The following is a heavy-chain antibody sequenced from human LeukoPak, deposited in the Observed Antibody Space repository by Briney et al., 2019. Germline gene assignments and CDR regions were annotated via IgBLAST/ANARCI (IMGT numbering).Heavy chain of an antibody. CDR2: ISSSSSTI. Sequence: GGSLRLSCEASGITFSSYSMNWVRQAPGKGLEWVSYISSSSSTIYYADSVKGRFTISRDNAQNSLYLQMNTLTADDTAVYYCARGWGLRLFDYWGQGTLVTVSS. CDR3: ARGWGLRLFDY. V-gene: IGHV3-48*04. D-gene: IGHD1-26*01. CDR1: GITFSSYS. J-gene: IGHJ4*02.